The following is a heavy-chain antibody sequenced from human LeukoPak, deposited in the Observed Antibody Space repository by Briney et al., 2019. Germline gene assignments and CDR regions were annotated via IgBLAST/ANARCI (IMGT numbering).Heavy chain of an antibody. J-gene: IGHJ4*02. V-gene: IGHV4-34*01. CDR2: INHSGST. CDR3: ARGLVRGSYFDY. Sequence: PSETLSLTCAVYGGSFSGYYWSWIRQPPGKGLEWIGEINHSGSTNYNPSLKSRVTISVDTSKNQFSLKLSSVTAADTAVYYCARGLVRGSYFDYWGQGTLVTASS. CDR1: GGSFSGYY. D-gene: IGHD1-26*01.